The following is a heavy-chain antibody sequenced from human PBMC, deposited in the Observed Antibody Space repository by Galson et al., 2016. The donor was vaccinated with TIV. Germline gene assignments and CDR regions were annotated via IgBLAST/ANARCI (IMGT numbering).Heavy chain of an antibody. J-gene: IGHJ6*02. Sequence: QSGAEVTKPGTSVKVSCKASGYTFTRFGISWVRQAPGQGLEWMGWISAYNGNTKYEQKLQGRVTVTTDTSTNTAYMELRSLRSDDTAVYYCARHGEMSTISHSYKYGMDVWGQGTTVTISS. CDR3: ARHGEMSTISHSYKYGMDV. CDR2: ISAYNGNT. V-gene: IGHV1-18*01. D-gene: IGHD5-24*01. CDR1: GYTFTRFG.